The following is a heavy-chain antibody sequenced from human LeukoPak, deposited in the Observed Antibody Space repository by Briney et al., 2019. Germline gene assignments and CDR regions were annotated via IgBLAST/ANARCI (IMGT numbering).Heavy chain of an antibody. CDR3: AKDRSFLGDSSPGDY. CDR2: ISYDGSNK. V-gene: IGHV3-30*18. J-gene: IGHJ4*02. Sequence: QPGRSLRLSCPASGFTFSSYGMHWVRQAPGKGLEWVAVISYDGSNKYYADSVKGRFTISRDNSKNTLYLQMNSLRAEDTAVYYCAKDRSFLGDSSPGDYWGQGTLVTVSS. CDR1: GFTFSSYG. D-gene: IGHD3-22*01.